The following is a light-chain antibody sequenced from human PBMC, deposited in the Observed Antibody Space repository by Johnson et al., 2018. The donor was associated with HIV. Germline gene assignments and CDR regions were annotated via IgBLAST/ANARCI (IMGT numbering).Light chain of an antibody. J-gene: IGLJ1*01. CDR1: SSNIGNNY. CDR2: ENV. CDR3: GTWDSSLSADV. V-gene: IGLV1-51*02. Sequence: QSVLTQPPSVSAAPGQKVTISCSGSSSNIGNNYVSWYQQLPGTAPKLLVYENVKRPSGIPDRFSGSKSGTSATLGIPGLPTGDEADYYCGTWDSSLSADVFGTGTKVTVL.